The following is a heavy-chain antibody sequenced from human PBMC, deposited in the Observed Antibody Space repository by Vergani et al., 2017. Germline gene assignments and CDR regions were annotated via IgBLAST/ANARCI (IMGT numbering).Heavy chain of an antibody. CDR3: ARHSTVEWLVKLGWIDP. J-gene: IGHJ5*02. CDR1: GASIRSSNYY. Sequence: QLQLQESGPGLVKPSATLSLTCSVSGASIRSSNYYWGWIRQPPGKWLEWVASSDYSGSTYYNPSLKSRVTISVDTSKNQFSLKLSSVTAADTAVYFCARHSTVEWLVKLGWIDPWGQGILVTVSS. D-gene: IGHD6-19*01. V-gene: IGHV4-39*01. CDR2: SDYSGST.